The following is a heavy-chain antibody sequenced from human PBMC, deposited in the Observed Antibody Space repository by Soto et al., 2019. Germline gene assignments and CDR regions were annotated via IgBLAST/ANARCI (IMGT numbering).Heavy chain of an antibody. J-gene: IGHJ6*02. V-gene: IGHV1-18*01. CDR3: AVPSEGTALYYGMDV. D-gene: IGHD2-21*02. Sequence: QVQLVQSGPEVKKPGASVKVSCKASGYTFSTYGITWVRQAPGQGLEWMGWISAYTGNTKYAQKFQGRVTMIRDTSTRTAYMELRSLRSDDTAVYYCAVPSEGTALYYGMDVWGQGTTVTVSS. CDR1: GYTFSTYG. CDR2: ISAYTGNT.